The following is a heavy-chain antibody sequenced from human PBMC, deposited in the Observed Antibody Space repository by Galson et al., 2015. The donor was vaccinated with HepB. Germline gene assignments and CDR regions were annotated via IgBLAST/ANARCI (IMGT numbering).Heavy chain of an antibody. CDR3: AREEAVAAWLGWFDP. J-gene: IGHJ5*02. CDR2: INPNSGGT. V-gene: IGHV1-2*02. D-gene: IGHD2-15*01. Sequence: SVKVSCKASGYTFTGYYMHWVRQAPGQGLEWMGWINPNSGGTNYAQKFQGRVTMTRDTSISTAYMDLSRLRSDDTAVYYCAREEAVAAWLGWFDPWGQGTLVTVSS. CDR1: GYTFTGYY.